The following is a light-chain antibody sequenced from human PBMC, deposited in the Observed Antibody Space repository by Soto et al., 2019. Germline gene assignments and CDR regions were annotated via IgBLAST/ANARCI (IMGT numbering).Light chain of an antibody. CDR1: QSINSW. J-gene: IGKJ4*01. CDR3: QQYESYPMT. V-gene: IGKV1-5*03. CDR2: KAS. Sequence: DRQMTQYPSTLSASVGDRVTITCRASQSINSWLAWYQQKPGKAPKLLISKASTLQSGDPPRFSGSGSGTEFTLTISSLQPDDFATYYCQQYESYPMTFGGGTKVEIK.